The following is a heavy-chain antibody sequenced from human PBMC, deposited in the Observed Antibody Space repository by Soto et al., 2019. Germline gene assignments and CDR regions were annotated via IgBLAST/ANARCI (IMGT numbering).Heavy chain of an antibody. D-gene: IGHD4-17*01. CDR3: AKIYRTTVTTFYGMDV. CDR1: GFTFSSYA. CDR2: ISGSGGST. J-gene: IGHJ6*02. V-gene: IGHV3-23*01. Sequence: EVPLLESGGGLVQPGGSLRLSCAASGFTFSSYAMSWVRQAPGKGLEWVSAISGSGGSTYYADSVKGRFTISRDNXKTXLYLQMNSLRAEDTAVYYCAKIYRTTVTTFYGMDVWGQGTTVTVSS.